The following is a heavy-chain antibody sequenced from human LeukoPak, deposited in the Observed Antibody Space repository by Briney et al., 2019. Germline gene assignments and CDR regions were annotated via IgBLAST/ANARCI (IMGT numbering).Heavy chain of an antibody. J-gene: IGHJ3*02. Sequence: SVKVSCKASGGTFSSYAISWVRQAPGQGLEWMGRVIPIFDTAKYAQKFQGRVTITTDESTSTAYMELSSLRSEDTAVYYCARPYYYDRGVSFGAFDIWGQGTMVTVSS. CDR3: ARPYYYDRGVSFGAFDI. CDR1: GGTFSSYA. D-gene: IGHD3-22*01. CDR2: VIPIFDTA. V-gene: IGHV1-69*05.